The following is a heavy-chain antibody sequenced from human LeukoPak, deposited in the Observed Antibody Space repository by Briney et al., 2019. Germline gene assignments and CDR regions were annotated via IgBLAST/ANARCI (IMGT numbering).Heavy chain of an antibody. Sequence: GGSLRLSCEPSGFPFSSYWMLWVRQAPGKGLVWVSRISGDGTIKTYADFVRGRFTISRDNTKNVLYLQMNSLKVEDTATYFCSRSQFDYWGQGVLVTVSP. CDR3: SRSQFDY. J-gene: IGHJ4*02. CDR1: GFPFSSYW. V-gene: IGHV3-74*03. CDR2: ISGDGTIK.